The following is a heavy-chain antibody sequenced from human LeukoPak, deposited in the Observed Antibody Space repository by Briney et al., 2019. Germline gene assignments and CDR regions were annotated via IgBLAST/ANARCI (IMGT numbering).Heavy chain of an antibody. CDR2: ISSSSSYI. D-gene: IGHD3-10*01. V-gene: IGHV3-21*01. J-gene: IGHJ4*02. CDR3: ARDRGVSPDFDY. Sequence: PGGSLRLSCAASGFTFSSYSMNWVRQAPGKGLEWVSSISSSSSYIYYADSVKGRFTISRDNAKNSLYLQMNSLRAEDTAVYYCARDRGVSPDFDYWGQGTLVTVSS. CDR1: GFTFSSYS.